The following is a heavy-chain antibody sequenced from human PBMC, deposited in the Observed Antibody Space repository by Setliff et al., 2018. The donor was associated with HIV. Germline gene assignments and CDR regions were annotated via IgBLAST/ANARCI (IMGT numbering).Heavy chain of an antibody. V-gene: IGHV3-23*01. CDR3: AKVFVFGVDAFDI. CDR1: GFTFSSYG. D-gene: IGHD3-10*02. Sequence: GGSLRLSCAAFGFTFSSYGMSWVRQAPGKGLEWVSTIGAVGGPTHYAESVKGRFTISKDNSKNTLYLQMSSLRDEDTAVYYCAKVFVFGVDAFDIWGQGTMVTVSS. CDR2: IGAVGGPT. J-gene: IGHJ3*02.